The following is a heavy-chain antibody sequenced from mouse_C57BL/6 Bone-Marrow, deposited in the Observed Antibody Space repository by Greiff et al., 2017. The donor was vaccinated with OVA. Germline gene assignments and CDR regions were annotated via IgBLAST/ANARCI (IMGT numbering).Heavy chain of an antibody. CDR3: ARKAYYSNVYAMDY. Sequence: VKLVESGPGLVQPSQSLSITCTVSGFSLTSYGVHWVRQSPGKGLEWLGVIWSGGSTDYNAAFISRLSISKDNSKSQVFFKMNSLQADDTAIYYCARKAYYSNVYAMDYWGQGTSVTVSS. CDR2: IWSGGST. V-gene: IGHV2-2*01. J-gene: IGHJ4*01. CDR1: GFSLTSYG. D-gene: IGHD2-5*01.